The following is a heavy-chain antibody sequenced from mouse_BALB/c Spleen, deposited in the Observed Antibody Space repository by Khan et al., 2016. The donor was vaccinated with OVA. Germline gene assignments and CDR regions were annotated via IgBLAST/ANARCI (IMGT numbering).Heavy chain of an antibody. V-gene: IGHV1-4*01. CDR1: GYTFTTYG. J-gene: IGHJ2*01. CDR3: ARDRIDY. CDR2: INPTSGYT. Sequence: QVQLKQSGAELAKPGASVKMPCKASGYTFTTYGMHWVKQRPGQGLEWMGYINPTSGYTDYNQKFKDKATLTADKSSITAYMQLGSLTSDDSAVYYCARDRIDYWGQGTTLTVSS.